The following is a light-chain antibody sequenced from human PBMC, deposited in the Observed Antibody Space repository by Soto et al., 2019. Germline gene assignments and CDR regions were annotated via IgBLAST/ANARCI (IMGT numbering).Light chain of an antibody. CDR2: GAS. V-gene: IGKV3-15*01. CDR1: QTVSSY. J-gene: IGKJ2*01. CDR3: QQYHNWPGYT. Sequence: EIVMTQSPATLSVSPGERATLSCRASQTVSSYLAWYQQKPGQAPRLLIYGASTRATGIPARFSGSGSGTAFTLTISSLQSEDFAVYFCQQYHNWPGYTFGQGTKLEIK.